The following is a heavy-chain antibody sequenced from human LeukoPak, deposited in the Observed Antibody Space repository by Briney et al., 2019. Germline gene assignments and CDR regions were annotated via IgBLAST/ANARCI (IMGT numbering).Heavy chain of an antibody. Sequence: QPGGSLRLSCAASGFTFSSYWMSWVRQAPGKGLEWVANIKQDGSEKYYVDSVKGRFTISRDNAKNSLYLQMNSLRAEDTAVYYCARDRSSGWYGTYYYYYMDVWGKGTTVTVSS. CDR3: ARDRSSGWYGTYYYYYMDV. D-gene: IGHD6-13*01. CDR2: IKQDGSEK. J-gene: IGHJ6*03. CDR1: GFTFSSYW. V-gene: IGHV3-7*01.